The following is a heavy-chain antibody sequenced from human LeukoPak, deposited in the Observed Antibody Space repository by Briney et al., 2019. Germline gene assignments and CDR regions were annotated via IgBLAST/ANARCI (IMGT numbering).Heavy chain of an antibody. CDR3: TAAYYDSSGYYNDY. V-gene: IGHV3-15*01. Sequence: GGSLRLSCAASGFTFSNAWMSWVRQAPGKGLEWVGRIKSKTDGGTTDYAAPVKGRFTISRDDSKNTLYLQMNSLKTEDTAVYYCTAAYYDSSGYYNDYWGQGTLVTVSS. CDR2: IKSKTDGGTT. CDR1: GFTFSNAW. D-gene: IGHD3-22*01. J-gene: IGHJ4*02.